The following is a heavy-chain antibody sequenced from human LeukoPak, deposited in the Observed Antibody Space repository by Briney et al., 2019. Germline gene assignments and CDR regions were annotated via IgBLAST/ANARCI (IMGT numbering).Heavy chain of an antibody. CDR2: TSGSGDMT. J-gene: IGHJ4*02. V-gene: IGHV3-23*01. D-gene: IGHD3-10*01. Sequence: GGSLRLSCAASGFIFSSYGMNWVRQAPGKGLEWVSSTSGSGDMTYYADSVKGRFTISRDNSKNTLYLQMNSLRAEDTAVYYCATMFKLRGLIITGKIDYWGQGTLVTVSS. CDR1: GFIFSSYG. CDR3: ATMFKLRGLIITGKIDY.